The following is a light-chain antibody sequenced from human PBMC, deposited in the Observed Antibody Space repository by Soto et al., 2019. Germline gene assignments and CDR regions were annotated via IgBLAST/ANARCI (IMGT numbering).Light chain of an antibody. CDR2: GAS. CDR1: QSVSSN. Sequence: EIVMTQSPATLSVSPGERATLSCRASQSVSSNLAWYQQKPGQAPRLLIYGASTRATGIPARFSGSGSGTEFTLTISSLQSEDFAVYYCQQSASSVTFGQGTRLEIK. CDR3: QQSASSVT. J-gene: IGKJ5*01. V-gene: IGKV3-15*01.